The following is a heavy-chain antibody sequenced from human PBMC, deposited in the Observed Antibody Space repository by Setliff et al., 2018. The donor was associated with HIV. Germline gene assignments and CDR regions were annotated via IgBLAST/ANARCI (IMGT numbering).Heavy chain of an antibody. CDR2: INYSRVT. CDR1: GAPFSGFY. D-gene: IGHD3-10*01. Sequence: SETLSLTCAVYGAPFSGFYWSWIRQTPGRGLEWIGEINYSRVTNYNPSLKSRVTISVDTSKNQFSLRMTSVRAGDTAVYYCARRRGPMVRGVDPSPSYYLDYWGQGTQVTVSS. CDR3: ARRRGPMVRGVDPSPSYYLDY. V-gene: IGHV4-34*01. J-gene: IGHJ4*02.